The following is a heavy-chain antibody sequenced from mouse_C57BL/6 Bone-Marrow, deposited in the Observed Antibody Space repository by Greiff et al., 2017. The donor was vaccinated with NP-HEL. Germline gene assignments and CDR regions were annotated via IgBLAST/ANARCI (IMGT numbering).Heavy chain of an antibody. D-gene: IGHD2-1*01. Sequence: VQLQQSGAELVRPGTSVKVSCKASGYAFTNYLIEWVKQRPGQGLEWIGVINPGSGGTNYNEKFKGKATLTADKPSSTAYMQLSSLTSEDSAVYFCARAGAIYCPSRFAYWGQGTLVTVSA. V-gene: IGHV1-54*01. CDR2: INPGSGGT. J-gene: IGHJ3*01. CDR1: GYAFTNYL. CDR3: ARAGAIYCPSRFAY.